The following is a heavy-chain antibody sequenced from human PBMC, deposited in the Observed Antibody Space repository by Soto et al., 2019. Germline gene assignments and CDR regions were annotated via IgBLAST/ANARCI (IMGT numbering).Heavy chain of an antibody. CDR1: GNTLTDFS. V-gene: IGHV1-24*01. CDR2: FDPEDGET. D-gene: IGHD6-13*01. CDR3: ATGVAAGTLWYYGMDV. Sequence: VKVSCKVSGNTLTDFSIHWVRQAPGQGLEWMGGFDPEDGETIYAQKFQGRVTMTEDTSTDTAYMELSSLRSEDTAVYYCATGVAAGTLWYYGMDVWGQGTTVTVSS. J-gene: IGHJ6*02.